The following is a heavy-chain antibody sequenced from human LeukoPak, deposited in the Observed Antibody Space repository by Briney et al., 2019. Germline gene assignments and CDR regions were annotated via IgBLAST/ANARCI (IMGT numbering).Heavy chain of an antibody. CDR2: INPRGGST. CDR3: ARDRDTAMVTLGGTFDY. V-gene: IGHV1-46*01. D-gene: IGHD5-18*01. Sequence: ASVKVSCKASGYTFTSYYMHWVRQAPGQGVDGMGIINPRGGSTRYAQKFQGRVTMPRDTSTSTVYMELSSLRSEDTAVYYCARDRDTAMVTLGGTFDYWGQGTLVTVSS. J-gene: IGHJ4*02. CDR1: GYTFTSYY.